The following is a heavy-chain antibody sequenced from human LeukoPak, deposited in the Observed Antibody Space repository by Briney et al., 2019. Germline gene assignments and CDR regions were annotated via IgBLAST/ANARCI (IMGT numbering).Heavy chain of an antibody. CDR2: IYWDDDK. D-gene: IGHD3-9*01. J-gene: IGHJ4*02. CDR1: GFSLSTSGVG. CDR3: AHSRYHKNYDILTGYYGY. V-gene: IGHV2-5*02. Sequence: KESGATLVKPTQTLMLTCTFSGFSLSTSGVGVGWIRHPPGKALEWLALIYWDDDKRYSPSLKSRLTITKDTSKNQVVLTMTNMDPVDTATYYCAHSRYHKNYDILTGYYGYWGQGTLVTVSS.